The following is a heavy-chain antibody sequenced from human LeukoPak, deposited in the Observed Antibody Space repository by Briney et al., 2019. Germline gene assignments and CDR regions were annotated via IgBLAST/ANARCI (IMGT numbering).Heavy chain of an antibody. CDR2: IKQDGSEK. D-gene: IGHD3-3*01. CDR3: ARPHSISGDDAFDI. Sequence: GGSLRLSCAASGFTFSRYWMTWVRQAPGKGLEWVANIKQDGSEKYYVGSVMGRFTISRDNAKNSLFLQMNSLSAEDTAVYYCARPHSISGDDAFDIWGHGTMVSVSS. J-gene: IGHJ3*02. V-gene: IGHV3-7*01. CDR1: GFTFSRYW.